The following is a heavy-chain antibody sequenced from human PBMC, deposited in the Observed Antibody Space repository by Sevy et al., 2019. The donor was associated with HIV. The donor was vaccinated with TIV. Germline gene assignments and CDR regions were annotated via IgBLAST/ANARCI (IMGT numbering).Heavy chain of an antibody. D-gene: IGHD4-17*01. J-gene: IGHJ6*02. CDR1: GLTVSSTY. V-gene: IGHV3-53*05. Sequence: GGSLRLSCAASGLTVSSTYMSWVRQAPGKGLEWVSVIYSGGGTNYADSVKGRFTISRDNSKNTLYLQMNSLRAEDTAVYYCARDVAFTTEYSYGMDVWGQGTTVTVSS. CDR2: IYSGGGT. CDR3: ARDVAFTTEYSYGMDV.